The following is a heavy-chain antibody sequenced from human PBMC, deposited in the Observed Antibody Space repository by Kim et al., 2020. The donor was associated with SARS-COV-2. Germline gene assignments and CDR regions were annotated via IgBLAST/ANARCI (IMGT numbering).Heavy chain of an antibody. J-gene: IGHJ4*02. CDR2: A. CDR3: ARIAAAGTFDY. Sequence: ANYAQKFQGRVTITADKSTSTAYMELSSLRSEDTAVYYCARIAAAGTFDYWGQGTLVTVSS. V-gene: IGHV1-69*02. D-gene: IGHD6-13*01.